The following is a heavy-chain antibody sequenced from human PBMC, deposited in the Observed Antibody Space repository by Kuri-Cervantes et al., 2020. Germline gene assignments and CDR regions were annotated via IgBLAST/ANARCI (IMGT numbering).Heavy chain of an antibody. CDR2: IYYSGST. J-gene: IGHJ4*02. CDR1: GGSISSYY. V-gene: IGHV4-59*12. D-gene: IGHD3-10*01. Sequence: SETLSLTCTVSGGSISSYYWSWIRQPPGKGLEWIGYIYYSGSTNYNPSLKSRVTISVDTSKNQFSLKLSSVTAADTAVYYCARGLKWYYYGSGAYFDYWGQGTLVTVSS. CDR3: ARGLKWYYYGSGAYFDY.